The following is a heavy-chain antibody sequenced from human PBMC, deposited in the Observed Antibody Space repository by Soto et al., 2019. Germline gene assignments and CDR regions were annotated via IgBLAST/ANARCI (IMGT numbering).Heavy chain of an antibody. CDR1: GGTFSSYA. V-gene: IGHV1-69*06. CDR3: ARFDDSSGYYYPPYYYGMDV. D-gene: IGHD3-22*01. Sequence: ASVKVSWKASGGTFSSYAISWVRQAPGQGLEWMGGIIPIFGTANYAQKFQGRVTITADKSTSTAYMELSSLRSEDTAVYYCARFDDSSGYYYPPYYYGMDVWGQGTTVTVSS. CDR2: IIPIFGTA. J-gene: IGHJ6*02.